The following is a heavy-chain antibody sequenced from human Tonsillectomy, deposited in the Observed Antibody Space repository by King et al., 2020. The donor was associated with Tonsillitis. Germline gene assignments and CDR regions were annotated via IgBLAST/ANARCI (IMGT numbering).Heavy chain of an antibody. CDR3: ASFIPKGDYFDY. Sequence: VQLVESGGGLVQPGGSLRLSCAASGFTFSSYWMSWVRQVPGKGLEWVANIKRDGSEKYYVDSVKGRFTISRDNAKNSLYLQMNSLRAEDTAVYYCASFIPKGDYFDYWGQGTLVTVSS. CDR1: GFTFSSYW. V-gene: IGHV3-7*03. D-gene: IGHD2-21*01. CDR2: IKRDGSEK. J-gene: IGHJ4*02.